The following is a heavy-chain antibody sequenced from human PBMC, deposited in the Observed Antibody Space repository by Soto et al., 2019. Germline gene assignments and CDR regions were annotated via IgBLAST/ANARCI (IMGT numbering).Heavy chain of an antibody. CDR1: GFTFSSYG. CDR3: AKPRQITSLLLYYFDY. J-gene: IGHJ4*02. CDR2: ISYDGSNK. Sequence: QVQLVESGGGVVQPGRSLRLSCAASGFTFSSYGMHWFRQAPGKGLEWVAVISYDGSNKYYADSVKGRFTISRDNSKNTLYLQMNSLRAEDPAVYYCAKPRQITSLLLYYFDYWGQGTLVTVSS. V-gene: IGHV3-30*18. D-gene: IGHD2-15*01.